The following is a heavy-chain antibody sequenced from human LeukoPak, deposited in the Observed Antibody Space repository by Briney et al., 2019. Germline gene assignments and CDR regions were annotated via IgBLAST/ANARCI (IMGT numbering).Heavy chain of an antibody. CDR2: ISGSGSTI. Sequence: PGGSLRLSCAASGFTFSSYEMNWVRQAPGKGLKWVSYISGSGSTIYYADSVKGRFTISRDNAKNSLYLQMNSLRAEDTAVYYCARDGLRIAAAGFDYWGQGTLVTVSS. J-gene: IGHJ4*02. CDR3: ARDGLRIAAAGFDY. CDR1: GFTFSSYE. D-gene: IGHD6-13*01. V-gene: IGHV3-48*03.